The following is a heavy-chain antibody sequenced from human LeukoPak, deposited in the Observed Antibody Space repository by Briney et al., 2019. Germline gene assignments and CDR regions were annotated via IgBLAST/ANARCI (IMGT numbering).Heavy chain of an antibody. J-gene: IGHJ4*02. CDR2: INHSGST. V-gene: IGHV4-34*01. CDR1: GGSFSGYY. D-gene: IGHD1-26*01. Sequence: SETLSLTCAVYGGSFSGYYWSWIRQPPGKGLEWIGEINHSGSTNYNPSLKSRVTISVDTSKNQFSLKLSSVTAADTAVYYCAREWGGDFGYWGQGTLVTVSS. CDR3: AREWGGDFGY.